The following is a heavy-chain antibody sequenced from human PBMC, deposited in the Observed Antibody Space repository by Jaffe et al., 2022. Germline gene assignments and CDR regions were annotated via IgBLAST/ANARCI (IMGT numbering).Heavy chain of an antibody. D-gene: IGHD4-4*01. CDR1: GFTFSSYW. CDR2: IKQDGSEK. J-gene: IGHJ4*02. V-gene: IGHV3-7*01. Sequence: EAQLVESGGGLVQPGESLRLSCAVSGFTFSSYWMSWVRQAPGKGLEWVASIKQDGSEKYYVDSVKGRFTISRHNAKNSLYVQLNSLRAEDTAVYYCARNVNDFSNFPYYFDDWGQGTLVTVSS. CDR3: ARNVNDFSNFPYYFDD.